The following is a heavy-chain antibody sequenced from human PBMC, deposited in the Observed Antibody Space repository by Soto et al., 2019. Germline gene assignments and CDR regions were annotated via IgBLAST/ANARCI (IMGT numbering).Heavy chain of an antibody. Sequence: EGSLRLSCAASGFTFSSCAMSWVRQAPGKGLEWVAAISGSGGSAFYADPVKGRFSISRDNSKTTMYLQMNSLGAEDTAVYYCAKGRGYCSSTSCYVASDYWGQGTL. CDR3: AKGRGYCSSTSCYVASDY. CDR1: GFTFSSCA. D-gene: IGHD2-2*01. J-gene: IGHJ4*02. CDR2: ISGSGGSA. V-gene: IGHV3-23*01.